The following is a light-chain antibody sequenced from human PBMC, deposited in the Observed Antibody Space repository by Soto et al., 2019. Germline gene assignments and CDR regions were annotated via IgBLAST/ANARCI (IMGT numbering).Light chain of an antibody. J-gene: IGKJ4*01. CDR2: LGS. CDR1: QSLLHSNGYNY. V-gene: IGKV2-28*01. CDR3: MQALQSPLT. Sequence: DIVMTQSPLSLPVTPGEPASISCRSSQSLLHSNGYNYLDWYLQKPGQSPQLLIYLGSNRASGVPDRFSGSGSGTDFTLNISRVEAEDVGVYYCMQALQSPLTFGGGTKVAI.